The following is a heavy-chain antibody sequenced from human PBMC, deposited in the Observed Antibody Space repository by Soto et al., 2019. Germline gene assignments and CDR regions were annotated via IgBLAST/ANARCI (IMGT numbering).Heavy chain of an antibody. V-gene: IGHV1-3*01. CDR3: ARVKLEVAATYGPKYYFDY. CDR1: GYTFTSYA. D-gene: IGHD2-15*01. J-gene: IGHJ4*02. Sequence: ASVKVSCKASGYTFTSYAMHWVRQAPGQRLEWMGWIDAGNGNTKYSQKFQGRVTITRDTSASTAYMELSSLRSEDTAVYYCARVKLEVAATYGPKYYFDYWGQGTLVTVSS. CDR2: IDAGNGNT.